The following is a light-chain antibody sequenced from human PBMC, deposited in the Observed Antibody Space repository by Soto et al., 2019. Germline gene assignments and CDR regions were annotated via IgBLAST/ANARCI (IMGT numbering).Light chain of an antibody. CDR3: AAWDASLSACV. J-gene: IGLJ1*01. Sequence: QSVLTRPPSASGTAGQVVTISCSGGDSNIGSNSVYWYQHLPRMAPKLLIYYNNQRPSGVPDRFSGSRSGTSASLAIVGLRSEDDAVYYCAAWDASLSACVFGNGTKVTVL. CDR1: DSNIGSNS. CDR2: YNN. V-gene: IGLV1-47*02.